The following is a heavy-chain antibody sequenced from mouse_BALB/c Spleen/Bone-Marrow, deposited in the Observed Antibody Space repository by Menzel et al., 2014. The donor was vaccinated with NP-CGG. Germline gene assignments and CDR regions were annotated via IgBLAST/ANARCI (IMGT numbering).Heavy chain of an antibody. V-gene: IGHV2-4*02. J-gene: IGHJ4*01. D-gene: IGHD1-2*01. CDR3: ARRPLRRHAMDY. Sequence: QVQLKESGPGLVQPSQSLSIPCTVSGFSLTSYGVHWVRQPPGKGLEWLGVIWSGGSTDYNAAFISRLSISKDNSKSQVFFKMNSLQADDTAIYYCARRPLRRHAMDYWGQGTSVTVSS. CDR2: IWSGGST. CDR1: GFSLTSYG.